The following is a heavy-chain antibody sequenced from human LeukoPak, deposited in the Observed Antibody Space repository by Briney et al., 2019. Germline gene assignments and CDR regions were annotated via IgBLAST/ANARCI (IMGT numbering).Heavy chain of an antibody. CDR1: GFTFSNAW. CDR3: ATDFYDTT. V-gene: IGHV3-15*07. D-gene: IGHD3-22*01. Sequence: GGSLRLSCATSGFTFSNAWMNWVRQAPGKGLEWVGRIRCNSDGGTIDYAAPVKGRFALSRDDSKNTPYLQMNSLQTEDTAVYYCATDFYDTTWGQGTLVTVSS. CDR2: IRCNSDGGTI. J-gene: IGHJ5*02.